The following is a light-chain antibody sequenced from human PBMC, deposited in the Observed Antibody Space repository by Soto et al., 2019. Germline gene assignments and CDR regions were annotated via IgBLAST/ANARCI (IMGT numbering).Light chain of an antibody. CDR2: AAS. CDR3: EHVNSYPWT. V-gene: IGKV1-9*01. CDR1: QGIYTS. Sequence: DIQLTQSPSFLSASVGDRVTITFRASQGIYTSLAWSQQKPGKAPELLLYAASTLPSGVPSRCSGGGSGTESTLTISSLQPEDFATYHCEHVNSYPWTFCEGTKVDIK. J-gene: IGKJ1*01.